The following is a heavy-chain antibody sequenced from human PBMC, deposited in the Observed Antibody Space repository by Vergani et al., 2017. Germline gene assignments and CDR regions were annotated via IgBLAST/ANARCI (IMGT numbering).Heavy chain of an antibody. V-gene: IGHV4-39*07. CDR2: IYYSGST. CDR1: GGSISSSSYY. Sequence: QLQLQESGPGLVKPSETLSLTCTVSGGSISSSSYYWGWIRQPPGKGREWIGSIYYSGSTYYNPSPKSRVTISVETSKNQFSRKLSSVTAADTAVYYCARFELYYFDYWGQGTLVTVSS. CDR3: ARFELYYFDY. D-gene: IGHD1-7*01. J-gene: IGHJ4*02.